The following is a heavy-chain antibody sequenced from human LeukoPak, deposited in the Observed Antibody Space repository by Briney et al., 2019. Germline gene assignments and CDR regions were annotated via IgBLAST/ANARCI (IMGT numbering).Heavy chain of an antibody. J-gene: IGHJ4*02. CDR1: GGSTSSSNYY. CDR2: IHYSGNT. D-gene: IGHD3-3*01. CDR3: ARLGAGPTYYNFWSGYSSFYFDY. Sequence: SETLSLTCTVSGGSTSSSNYYWGWIRQPPGKGLEWIGGIHYSGNTYYNPSLKSRVTISVDTSKNQFSLKLSSVTAADTAVYYCARLGAGPTYYNFWSGYSSFYFDYWGQGTLVTVSS. V-gene: IGHV4-39*01.